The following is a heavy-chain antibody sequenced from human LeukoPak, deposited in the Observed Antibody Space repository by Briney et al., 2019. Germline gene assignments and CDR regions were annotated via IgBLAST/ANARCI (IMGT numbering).Heavy chain of an antibody. CDR2: IYSGGST. CDR3: ARFSGGYCSSTSCYRSLDFDY. CDR1: GFTVSSNY. V-gene: IGHV3-66*02. D-gene: IGHD2-2*02. J-gene: IGHJ4*02. Sequence: GGSLRLSCAASGFTVSSNYMGWVRQAPGKGLEWVSVIYSGGSTYYADSVKGRFTISRDNSKNTLYLQMNSLRAEDTAVYYCARFSGGYCSSTSCYRSLDFDYWGQGTLVTVSS.